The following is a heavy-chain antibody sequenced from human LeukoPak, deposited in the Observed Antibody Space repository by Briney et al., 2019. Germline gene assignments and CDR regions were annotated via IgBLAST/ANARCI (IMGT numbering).Heavy chain of an antibody. Sequence: ASVKVSCKASGYTFTSYGISWVRQAPGQGLEWMGWISAYNGNTNYAQKLQGRVTMTTDTSTSTAYMELRSLRSDDTAVYYCARSSSGYLRYYFDYWGQGTLVTVSS. CDR1: GYTFTSYG. J-gene: IGHJ4*02. D-gene: IGHD3-22*01. CDR2: ISAYNGNT. V-gene: IGHV1-18*01. CDR3: ARSSSGYLRYYFDY.